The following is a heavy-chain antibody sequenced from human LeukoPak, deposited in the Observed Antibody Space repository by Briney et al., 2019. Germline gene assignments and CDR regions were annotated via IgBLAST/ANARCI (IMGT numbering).Heavy chain of an antibody. D-gene: IGHD2-15*01. CDR3: ARVVVFGDYFDY. V-gene: IGHV3-7*01. CDR1: GFTFSAYW. J-gene: IGHJ4*02. Sequence: PGGSLRLSCAASGFTFSAYWMNWVRQAPGKGLEWVANIKQDGSARFYVDSVKGRFTISRDNAKNSLYLQMNSLRAEDTAVYYCARVVVFGDYFDYWGQGTLVTVSS. CDR2: IKQDGSAR.